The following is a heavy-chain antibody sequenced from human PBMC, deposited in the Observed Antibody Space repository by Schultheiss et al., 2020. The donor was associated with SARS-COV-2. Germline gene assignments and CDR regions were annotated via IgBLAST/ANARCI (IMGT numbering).Heavy chain of an antibody. D-gene: IGHD3-10*01. Sequence: SETLSLTCTVSGGSISSYYWSWIRQPPGKGLEWIGYIYYSGSTNYNPSLKSRVTISVDKSKNQFSLKLSSVTAADTAVYYCARAKSLLWFGEADEFDYWGQGTLVTVSS. V-gene: IGHV4-59*12. CDR3: ARAKSLLWFGEADEFDY. CDR1: GGSISSYY. CDR2: IYYSGST. J-gene: IGHJ4*02.